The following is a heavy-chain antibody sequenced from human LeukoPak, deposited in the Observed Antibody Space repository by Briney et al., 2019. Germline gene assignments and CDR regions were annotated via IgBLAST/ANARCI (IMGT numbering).Heavy chain of an antibody. J-gene: IGHJ4*02. CDR1: GFTFSNYA. V-gene: IGHV3-23*01. CDR2: LSGSGDNT. Sequence: GGSLRLSCAASGFTFSNYAMSWVRQAPGKGLEWVSALSGSGDNTYYADSVKGRFTLSRDNSKNTLYLQMHSLRAEDTAVYYCAKSVVPGGAYYFYYWGQGTLVTVSS. CDR3: AKSVVPGGAYYFYY. D-gene: IGHD5/OR15-5a*01.